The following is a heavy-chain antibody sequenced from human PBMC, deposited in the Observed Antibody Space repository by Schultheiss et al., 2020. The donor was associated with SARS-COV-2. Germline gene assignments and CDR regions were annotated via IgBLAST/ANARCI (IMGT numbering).Heavy chain of an antibody. D-gene: IGHD3-22*01. Sequence: SETLSLTCAVYGGSFSGYYWTWIRQPPGKGLEWIGEINHSGSTNCNPSLKSRVTISVDTSKNQFSLNLSSVTAADTAVYYCARGPYYDSSGYCIHWGQGTLVTVSS. CDR1: GGSFSGYY. V-gene: IGHV4-34*01. CDR2: INHSGST. CDR3: ARGPYYDSSGYCIH. J-gene: IGHJ4*02.